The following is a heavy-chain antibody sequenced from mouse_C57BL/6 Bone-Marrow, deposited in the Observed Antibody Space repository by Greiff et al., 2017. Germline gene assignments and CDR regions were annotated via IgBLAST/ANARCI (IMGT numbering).Heavy chain of an antibody. CDR1: GFSLTSYG. D-gene: IGHD2-5*01. J-gene: IGHJ4*01. CDR2: IWSDGST. V-gene: IGHV2-6-1*01. CDR3: ARHGPLYYYSNPYYYAMDY. Sequence: VKLVESGPGLVAPSQSLSITCTVSGFSLTSYGVHWVRQPPGKGLEWLVVIWSDGSTTYNSALKSRLSISKDNSKSQVFLKMNSLQTDDTAMYYCARHGPLYYYSNPYYYAMDYWGQGTSVTVSS.